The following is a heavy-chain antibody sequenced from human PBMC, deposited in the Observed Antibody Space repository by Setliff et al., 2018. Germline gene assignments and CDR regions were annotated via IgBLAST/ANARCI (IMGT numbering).Heavy chain of an antibody. J-gene: IGHJ4*02. V-gene: IGHV4-39*01. CDR1: GGSISSSSYY. CDR2: TYYSGST. D-gene: IGHD6-13*01. Sequence: SETLSLTCTVSGGSISSSSYYWGWIRQPPGKGLEWIGSTYYSGSTYYNPSLKSRVTISVDTSKNQFTLKLSSVTAADTAVYYCARRGMSSSWSQGYFDYWGQGTLVTVSS. CDR3: ARRGMSSSWSQGYFDY.